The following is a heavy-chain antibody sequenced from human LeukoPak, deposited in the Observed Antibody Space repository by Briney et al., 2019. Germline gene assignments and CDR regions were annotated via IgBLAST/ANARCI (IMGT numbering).Heavy chain of an antibody. CDR3: ARDRYSYGFDY. D-gene: IGHD5-18*01. Sequence: ASVKVSCKASGYTFTSYNMHWVRQAPGQGLEWMGIINPSSGSTTYAQKFQGRVTVTRDTSTSTVYMELSSLRSEDTAVYYCARDRYSYGFDYWGQGTLVTVSS. CDR2: INPSSGST. V-gene: IGHV1-46*01. CDR1: GYTFTSYN. J-gene: IGHJ4*02.